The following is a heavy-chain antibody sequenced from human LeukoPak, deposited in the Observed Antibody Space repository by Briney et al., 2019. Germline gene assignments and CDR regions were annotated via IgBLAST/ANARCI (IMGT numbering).Heavy chain of an antibody. V-gene: IGHV1-24*01. Sequence: ASVTVSCKVSGNSLSELSIQWVRQAPGKGLEGVGGFDPEEAKMVYAQNFQGRVTMTEDTSTQTAYMELSGLTSGDTAVYYCTTRSGDFWSGFVNWGQGTLVTVSS. CDR1: GNSLSELS. CDR2: FDPEEAKM. J-gene: IGHJ4*02. CDR3: TTRSGDFWSGFVN. D-gene: IGHD3-3*01.